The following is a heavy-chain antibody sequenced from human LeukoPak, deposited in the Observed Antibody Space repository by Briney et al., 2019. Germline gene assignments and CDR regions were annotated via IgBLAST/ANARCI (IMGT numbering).Heavy chain of an antibody. CDR3: AKGFHLIAVAGTSAEYFQH. Sequence: PGGSLRLSCAASGFTFSSYAMSWVRQAPGKGLEWVSAISGSSGHTYYADSVKGRFTISRDNSKNTLYLQMNSLRAEDTAVYYCAKGFHLIAVAGTSAEYFQHWGQGTLVTVSS. CDR2: ISGSSGHT. D-gene: IGHD6-19*01. CDR1: GFTFSSYA. V-gene: IGHV3-23*01. J-gene: IGHJ1*01.